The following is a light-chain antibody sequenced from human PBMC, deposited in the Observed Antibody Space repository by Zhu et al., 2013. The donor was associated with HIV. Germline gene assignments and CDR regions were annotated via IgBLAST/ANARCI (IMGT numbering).Light chain of an antibody. Sequence: DIQMTQSPSTLSASVGDRVTITCRASQSISSWLAWYQQKPGKAPKLLIYDASSLESGVPSRFSGSGSGTEFTLTISSLQPDDFATYYCQQSNSPPLTFGRRDRRWTIK. J-gene: IGKJ4*01. CDR1: QSISSW. CDR2: DAS. CDR3: QQSNSPPLT. V-gene: IGKV1-5*01.